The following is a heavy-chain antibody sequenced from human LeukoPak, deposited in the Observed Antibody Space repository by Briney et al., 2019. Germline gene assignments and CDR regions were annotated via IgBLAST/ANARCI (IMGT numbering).Heavy chain of an antibody. CDR2: MNPNSGGT. D-gene: IGHD2-2*02. CDR3: ARESHHCSSTSCYRTYYGMDV. J-gene: IGHJ6*02. V-gene: IGHV1-2*02. CDR1: GYTFTCYY. Sequence: ASVKVSCKASGYTFTCYYMHWVRQAPGQGLEWVGFMNPNSGGTNYAQKFQGRVTMTRETSISTAYMELSRLRSDDTAVYYCARESHHCSSTSCYRTYYGMDVWGQGTTVTVSS.